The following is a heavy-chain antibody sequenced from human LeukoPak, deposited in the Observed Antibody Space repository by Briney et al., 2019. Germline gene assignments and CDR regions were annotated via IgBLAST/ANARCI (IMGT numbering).Heavy chain of an antibody. CDR2: IYDSGST. CDR3: ASFYPTGGFSY. V-gene: IGHV4-59*01. J-gene: IGHJ4*02. D-gene: IGHD2/OR15-2a*01. Sequence: SETLSLTCTVSGGSISSYYWSWIRQPPGKGLEWIGFIYDSGSTNYNPSLKSRVTISVDTSKNQFSLKLRSVTAADTAVCYCASFYPTGGFSYWGQGTLVTVSS. CDR1: GGSISSYY.